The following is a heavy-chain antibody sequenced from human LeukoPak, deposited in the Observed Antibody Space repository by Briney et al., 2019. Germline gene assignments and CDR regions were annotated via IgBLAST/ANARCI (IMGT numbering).Heavy chain of an antibody. V-gene: IGHV3-53*01. CDR2: IYSGGST. CDR3: ARVPTTVTTVYFDY. D-gene: IGHD4-17*01. Sequence: GGSLRLSCAASGFTVSSNYMSWVRQAPGKGLEWVSVIYSGGSTYYADSVKGRFTISRDNSKNTLYLQMNSLRAEDTAVYYCARVPTTVTTVYFDYWGQGTLITVSS. CDR1: GFTVSSNY. J-gene: IGHJ4*02.